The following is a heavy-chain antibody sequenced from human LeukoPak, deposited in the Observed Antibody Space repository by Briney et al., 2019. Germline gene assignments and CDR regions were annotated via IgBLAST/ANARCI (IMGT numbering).Heavy chain of an antibody. CDR1: GFSFENYN. D-gene: IGHD1-20*01. J-gene: IGHJ4*02. CDR3: AKSTPPEYNWNYGDY. Sequence: GGSLRLSCAASGFSFENYNMNWVRQAPGKGLEWVAYINVITGYIYYADSLKGRFTISRDNSKNTLYLQMNSLRAEDTAVYYCAKSTPPEYNWNYGDYWGQGTLVTVSS. V-gene: IGHV3-21*04. CDR2: INVITGYI.